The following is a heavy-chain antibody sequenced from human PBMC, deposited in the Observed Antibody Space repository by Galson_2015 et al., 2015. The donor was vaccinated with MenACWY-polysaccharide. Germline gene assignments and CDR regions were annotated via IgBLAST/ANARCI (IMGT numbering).Heavy chain of an antibody. D-gene: IGHD3-10*01. CDR2: VSASGGST. CDR3: AKDTGPGEYAYSWGTFDI. J-gene: IGHJ3*02. V-gene: IGHV3-23*01. Sequence: SLRLSCAVSGFTVSSYPMNWVRQAPGKGLEWVSGVSASGGSTVYTDSAKGRFTVSRDNSKRSLYLQMNSLRAEDTAVYYCAKDTGPGEYAYSWGTFDIWGRGTMVTVSS. CDR1: GFTVSSYP.